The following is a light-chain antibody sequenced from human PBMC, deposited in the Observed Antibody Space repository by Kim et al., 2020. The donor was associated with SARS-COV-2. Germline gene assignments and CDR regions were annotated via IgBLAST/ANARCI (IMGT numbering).Light chain of an antibody. J-gene: IGKJ4*01. Sequence: DIQMTQSPFSLSASVGDRVTITCQASQDISNYLNWYQQKPGKAPKLLIYDASNLETGVPSRFSGSGSGTDFTFTINSLQPEDIGTYYCQQYDNFPLTFGGGTKVDIK. CDR3: QQYDNFPLT. CDR1: QDISNY. CDR2: DAS. V-gene: IGKV1-33*01.